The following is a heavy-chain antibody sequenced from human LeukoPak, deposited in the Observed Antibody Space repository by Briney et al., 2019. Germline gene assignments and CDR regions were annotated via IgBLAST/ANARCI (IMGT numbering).Heavy chain of an antibody. CDR3: TTVTLRPVGL. CDR1: GFSFSKAW. Sequence: TGGSLRLSCAASGFSFSKAWMSWVRQAPGKGLEWVGRIKSKTDGGTTDYAAPVKGRFTISRDDSKNTLFLQVNSLKIEDTAVYYCTTVTLRPVGLWGQGTLVTVSS. V-gene: IGHV3-15*05. D-gene: IGHD3-10*01. CDR2: IKSKTDGGTT. J-gene: IGHJ4*02.